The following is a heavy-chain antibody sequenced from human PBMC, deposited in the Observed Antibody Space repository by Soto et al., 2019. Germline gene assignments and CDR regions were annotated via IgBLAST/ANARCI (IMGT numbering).Heavy chain of an antibody. CDR2: IRSKAYGGTT. CDR3: TRDLEGLQRDYYYYYGMDV. D-gene: IGHD4-4*01. CDR1: GFTFGDYA. Sequence: GGSLRLSCTASGFTFGDYAMSWFRQAPGKGLEWVGFIRSKAYGGTTEYAASVKGRFTISRDDSKSIAYLQMNSLKTEDTAVYYCTRDLEGLQRDYYYYYGMDVWGQGTTVTVSS. V-gene: IGHV3-49*03. J-gene: IGHJ6*02.